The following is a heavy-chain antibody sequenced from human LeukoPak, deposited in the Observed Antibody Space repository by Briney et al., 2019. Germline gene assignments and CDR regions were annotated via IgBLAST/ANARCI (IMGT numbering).Heavy chain of an antibody. J-gene: IGHJ4*02. CDR3: ARIGQYSRSWYLGYFDY. CDR2: ISYDGSNK. V-gene: IGHV3-30-3*01. D-gene: IGHD6-13*01. Sequence: PGGSLRLSCAASGFTFSSYAMHWVRQAPGKGLEWVAVISYDGSNKYYADSVKGRFTISRDNSKNTVYPQMNSLRAEDTAVYYCARIGQYSRSWYLGYFDYWGQGTLVTVSS. CDR1: GFTFSSYA.